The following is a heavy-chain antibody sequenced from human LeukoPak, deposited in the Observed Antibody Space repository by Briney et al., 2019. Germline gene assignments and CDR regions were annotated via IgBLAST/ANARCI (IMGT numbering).Heavy chain of an antibody. CDR3: ARVVPDGYSDY. J-gene: IGHJ4*02. Sequence: SETLSLTCTVSGGSITNYYWSWIRQPPGKGLDWIGYIHYTGLTNYNPSLTSRLTISVDTSRNQFSLKLSSVAAADAAVYFCARVVPDGYSDYWGQGTLVTVSS. CDR1: GGSITNYY. D-gene: IGHD2-2*01. V-gene: IGHV4-59*01. CDR2: IHYTGLT.